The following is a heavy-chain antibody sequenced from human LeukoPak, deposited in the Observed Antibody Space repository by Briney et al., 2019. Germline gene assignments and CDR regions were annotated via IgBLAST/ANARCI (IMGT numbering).Heavy chain of an antibody. Sequence: SETLSLTCAVYGGSSSGYSWNWIRQRPVKGLEWIGEINHSGGTNYNPSLKSRVTISVDTSKKQFSLKLSSVTAADTAVYYCARGVDCYGVWGQGTLVTVSS. CDR2: INHSGGT. D-gene: IGHD2-21*01. V-gene: IGHV4-34*01. CDR1: GGSSSGYS. J-gene: IGHJ4*02. CDR3: ARGVDCYGV.